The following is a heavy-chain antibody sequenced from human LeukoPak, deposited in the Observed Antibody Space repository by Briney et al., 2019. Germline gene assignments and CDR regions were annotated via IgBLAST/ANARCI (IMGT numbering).Heavy chain of an antibody. D-gene: IGHD6-13*01. J-gene: IGHJ4*02. Sequence: ASVKVSCKASGYTFTGYYMHWVRQAPGQGLEWMGWINPNSCGTNYAQKFQGRVTMTRDTSISTAYMELSRLRSDDTAVYYCARAERGSWYGDCWGQGTLVTVPS. CDR2: INPNSCGT. V-gene: IGHV1-2*02. CDR3: ARAERGSWYGDC. CDR1: GYTFTGYY.